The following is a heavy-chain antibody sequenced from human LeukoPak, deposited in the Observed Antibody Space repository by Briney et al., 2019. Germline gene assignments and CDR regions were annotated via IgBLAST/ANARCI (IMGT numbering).Heavy chain of an antibody. J-gene: IGHJ4*02. Sequence: GGSLRLSCAASGFTFSSYSMNWVRQAPGKGLEWVSSISSSSSYIYYADSVKGRFTISRDNAKNSLYLQMNSLRAEDTAVYYCARVRNYDFWSGYYLDYWGQGTLVTVSS. CDR2: ISSSSSYI. V-gene: IGHV3-21*01. CDR3: ARVRNYDFWSGYYLDY. D-gene: IGHD3-3*01. CDR1: GFTFSSYS.